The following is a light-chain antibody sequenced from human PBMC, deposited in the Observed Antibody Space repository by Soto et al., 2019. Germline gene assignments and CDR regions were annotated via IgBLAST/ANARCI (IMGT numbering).Light chain of an antibody. V-gene: IGKV1-5*03. CDR2: QAS. J-gene: IGKJ1*01. CDR3: QQYKSYPWT. Sequence: DIQMTQSPSTPASVGDRVTITCRASQSISGWLAWYQQKPGKAPNLLMSQASSLESGVPSRFSGSESGTDFTLTISSLQPDDFATYYCQQYKSYPWTFGQGTKVDIK. CDR1: QSISGW.